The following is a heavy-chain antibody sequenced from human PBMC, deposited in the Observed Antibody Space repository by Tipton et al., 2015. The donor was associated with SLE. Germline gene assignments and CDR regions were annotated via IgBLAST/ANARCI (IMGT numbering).Heavy chain of an antibody. CDR2: VYHSGRT. Sequence: LRLSCTVSSDSFNIIGYYWSWIRQHPGKGLEWIGEVYHSGRTDSNPSLKSRVTISVDTSKNQFSLNLTSVTAADTAVYYCARAVPRGSTSGYWYFDLWGRGTLVTVSS. CDR1: SDSFNIIGYY. CDR3: ARAVPRGSTSGYWYFDL. V-gene: IGHV4-31*02. J-gene: IGHJ2*01. D-gene: IGHD6-6*01.